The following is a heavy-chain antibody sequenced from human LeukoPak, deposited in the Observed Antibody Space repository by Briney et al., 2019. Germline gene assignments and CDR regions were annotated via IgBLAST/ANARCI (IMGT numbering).Heavy chain of an antibody. V-gene: IGHV3-23*01. CDR1: VFTFSSYA. CDR3: ATRLSVLLWFGESPGDY. J-gene: IGHJ4*02. D-gene: IGHD3-10*01. CDR2: ISGSGGST. Sequence: GGSLRLSCAASVFTFSSYAMSWIRQAPGKGLEWVSAISGSGGSTYYADSVKGRFTISRDNSKNTLYLQMNSLRAEDTAVYYCATRLSVLLWFGESPGDYWGQGTLVTVSS.